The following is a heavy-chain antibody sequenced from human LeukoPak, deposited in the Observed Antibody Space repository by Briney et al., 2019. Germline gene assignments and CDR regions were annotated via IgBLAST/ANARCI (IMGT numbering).Heavy chain of an antibody. J-gene: IGHJ3*02. CDR2: IYSGGST. CDR3: ASEEGIVVVTAAGRASAFDI. V-gene: IGHV3-66*01. CDR1: GFTFSSNA. Sequence: PGGSLRLSCAASGFTFSSNAMIWVRQAPGKGLEWVSVIYSGGSTYYADSVKGRFTISRDNSKNTLYLQMNSLRAEDTAVYYCASEEGIVVVTAAGRASAFDIWGQGTMVTVSS. D-gene: IGHD2-21*02.